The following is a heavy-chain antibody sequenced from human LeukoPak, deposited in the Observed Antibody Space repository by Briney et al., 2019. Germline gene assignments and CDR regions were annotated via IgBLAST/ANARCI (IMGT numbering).Heavy chain of an antibody. V-gene: IGHV4-34*12. Sequence: SETLSLTCAVHGYSLTNHYWIWIRQPPGKGLEWIAEVLHTGSTNCNPSFKSRVTVSVDTSKNQFFLNLTSVTAADPAVYYCARGPAAVHPWGRGILVTVSS. CDR1: GYSLTNHY. D-gene: IGHD6-13*01. CDR2: VLHTGST. CDR3: ARGPAAVHP. J-gene: IGHJ5*02.